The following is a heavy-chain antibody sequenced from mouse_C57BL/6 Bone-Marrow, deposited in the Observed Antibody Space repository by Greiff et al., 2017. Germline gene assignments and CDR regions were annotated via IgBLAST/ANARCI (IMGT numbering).Heavy chain of an antibody. Sequence: VQLQQSGAELVKPGASVKLSCTASGFNIKDYYMHWVKHRTEQGLEGIGRIDPEDGETKYAPKFQGKATITAATSSNTAYLQLSSLTSEDTAVYYCAYLLWSRWYFDVWGTGTTVTVSS. CDR1: GFNIKDYY. V-gene: IGHV14-2*01. J-gene: IGHJ1*03. CDR2: IDPEDGET. CDR3: AYLLWSRWYFDV. D-gene: IGHD2-1*01.